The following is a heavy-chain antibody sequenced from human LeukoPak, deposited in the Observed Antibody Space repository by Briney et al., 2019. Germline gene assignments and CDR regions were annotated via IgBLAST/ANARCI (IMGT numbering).Heavy chain of an antibody. CDR3: ASLTRYYDILTGYYGYYFDY. V-gene: IGHV4-39*01. Sequence: PSGTLSLTCTVSGGSISSSSYYWGWLRQPPGKGLEWLGSIYYSGSTYYNPSLKSRVTISVDTSKNQFSLKLSSVTAADTAVYYCASLTRYYDILTGYYGYYFDYWGQGTLVTVSS. J-gene: IGHJ4*02. CDR1: GGSISSSSYY. CDR2: IYYSGST. D-gene: IGHD3-9*01.